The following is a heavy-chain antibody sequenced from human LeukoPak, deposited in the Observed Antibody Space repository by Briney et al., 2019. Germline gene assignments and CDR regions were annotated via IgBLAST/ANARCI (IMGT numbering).Heavy chain of an antibody. CDR1: GGSISSGGYS. J-gene: IGHJ6*03. Sequence: PSETLSLTCAVSGGSISSGGYSWSWIRQPPGKGLEWIGVIYYSGSTYYNPSLKSRVTISVDTSKNQFSLKLSSVTAADTAVYYCARVLGAYYYYMDVWGKGTTVTVSS. CDR3: ARVLGAYYYYMDV. D-gene: IGHD1-26*01. CDR2: IYYSGST. V-gene: IGHV4-30-4*07.